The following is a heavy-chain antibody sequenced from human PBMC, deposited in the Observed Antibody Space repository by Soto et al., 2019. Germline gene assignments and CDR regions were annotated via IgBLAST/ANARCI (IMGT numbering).Heavy chain of an antibody. CDR3: AREEYCGGDCYVVDAFDI. CDR1: GGSISSYY. Sequence: SETLSLTCTVSGGSISSYYWSWIRQPPGKGLEWIGYIYYSGSTNYNPSLKSRVTISVDTSKNQFSLKLSSVTAADTAVYYCAREEYCGGDCYVVDAFDIWGQGTTVPVSS. V-gene: IGHV4-59*01. D-gene: IGHD2-21*02. CDR2: IYYSGST. J-gene: IGHJ3*02.